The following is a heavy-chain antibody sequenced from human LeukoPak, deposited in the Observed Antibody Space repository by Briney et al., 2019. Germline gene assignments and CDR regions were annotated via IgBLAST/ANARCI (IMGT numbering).Heavy chain of an antibody. CDR3: ARGSGWYPPYYSGMDV. V-gene: IGHV3-64*01. CDR1: ESTFSKYA. CDR2: ISSNGGST. J-gene: IGHJ6*02. Sequence: PGGSLRLSCAASESTFSKYAIHWVRQAPGKGLEYVSGISSNGGSTYYANSVKGRFTISRDNSKNTLYLQMGSLRTEDMAVYYCARGSGWYPPYYSGMDVWGQGTTVTVSS. D-gene: IGHD6-19*01.